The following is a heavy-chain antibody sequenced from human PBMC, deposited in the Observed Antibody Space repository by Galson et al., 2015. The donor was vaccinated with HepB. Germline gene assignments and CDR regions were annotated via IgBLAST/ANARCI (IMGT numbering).Heavy chain of an antibody. Sequence: SLRLSCAASGFTFSPYAMHWVRQAPGKGPEWVGIISYDGSHQYYGDSVKGRFTISRDNSKNTLYLQMHSLRGTDTAVYYCARDSGWYFDLWGRGTLVTVSS. CDR3: ARDSGWYFDL. CDR1: GFTFSPYA. D-gene: IGHD3-10*01. CDR2: ISYDGSHQ. V-gene: IGHV3-30*03. J-gene: IGHJ2*01.